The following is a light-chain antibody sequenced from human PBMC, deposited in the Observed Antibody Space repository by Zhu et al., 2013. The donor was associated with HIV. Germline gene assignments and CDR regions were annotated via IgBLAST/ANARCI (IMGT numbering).Light chain of an antibody. CDR2: GAS. CDR1: QSVSSG. CDR3: QQYNNWPPWT. V-gene: IGKV3-15*01. J-gene: IGKJ1*01. Sequence: EIVLTQSPGTLSLSPGERATLSCRASQSVSSGLAWYQQKPGQAPRLLIYGASTRATGIPARFSGRGSGTEFTLTISSLQSEDFAVYYCQQYNNWPPWTFGQGTKVEIK.